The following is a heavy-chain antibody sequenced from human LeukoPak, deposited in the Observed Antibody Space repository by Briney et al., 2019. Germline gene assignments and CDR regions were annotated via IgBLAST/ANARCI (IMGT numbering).Heavy chain of an antibody. CDR2: ISYDGSNK. CDR3: AKDVDIVANAQTSGMDV. D-gene: IGHD5-12*01. J-gene: IGHJ6*02. Sequence: GRSLRLSCAASGFTFSSYGMRWVRQAPGKGLEWVAVISYDGSNKYYADSVKGRFTISRDNSKNTLYLQMNSLRAEDTAVYYCAKDVDIVANAQTSGMDVWGQGTTVTVSS. CDR1: GFTFSSYG. V-gene: IGHV3-30*18.